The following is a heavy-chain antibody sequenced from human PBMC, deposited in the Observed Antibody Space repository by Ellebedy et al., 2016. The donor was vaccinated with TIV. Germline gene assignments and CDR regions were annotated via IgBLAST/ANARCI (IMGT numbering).Heavy chain of an antibody. D-gene: IGHD3-22*01. V-gene: IGHV1-46*01. CDR1: GYTFTSYY. J-gene: IGHJ5*02. Sequence: AASVKVSCKASGYTFTSYYMHWVRQAPGQGLEWMGRINLSDGSTSYAQKFQDRVTVTRDTSTSTVYMELSSLRSEDTAVYSCARGSVYDSSGYYYGGRSDAWGQGSLVTVSS. CDR2: INLSDGST. CDR3: ARGSVYDSSGYYYGGRSDA.